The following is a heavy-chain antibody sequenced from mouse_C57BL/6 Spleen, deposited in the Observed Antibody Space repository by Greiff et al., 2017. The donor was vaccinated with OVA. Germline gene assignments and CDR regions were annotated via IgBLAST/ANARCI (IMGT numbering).Heavy chain of an antibody. V-gene: IGHV1-15*01. Sequence: QVQLQQSGAELVRPGASVTLSCKASGYIFTDYEMHWVKQTPVHGLEWIGAIDSETGGTAYKQKFKGKAILAADKSSSTAYMELRSLTSEDSAVYYCTSMVSIDYWGQGTTLTVSS. CDR3: TSMVSIDY. CDR2: IDSETGGT. CDR1: GYIFTDYE. J-gene: IGHJ2*01. D-gene: IGHD2-1*01.